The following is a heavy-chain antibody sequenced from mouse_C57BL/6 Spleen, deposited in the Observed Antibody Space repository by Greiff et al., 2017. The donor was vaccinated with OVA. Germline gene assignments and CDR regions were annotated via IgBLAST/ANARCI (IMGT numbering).Heavy chain of an antibody. J-gene: IGHJ2*01. CDR1: GFTFSDYG. Sequence: EVQVVESGGGLVKPGGSLKLSCAASGFTFSDYGMHWVRQAPEKGLEWVAYISSGSSTIYYADTVKGRFTISRDNAKNTLFLQMTSLRSEDTAMYYCARGPYYYYGSSYFDYWGQGTTLTVSS. D-gene: IGHD1-1*01. V-gene: IGHV5-17*01. CDR3: ARGPYYYYGSSYFDY. CDR2: ISSGSSTI.